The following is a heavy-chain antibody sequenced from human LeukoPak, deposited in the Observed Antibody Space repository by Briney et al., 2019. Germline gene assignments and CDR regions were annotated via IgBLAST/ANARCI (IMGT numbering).Heavy chain of an antibody. Sequence: GGSLRLSCAASGFTFSSYAMHWVRQASGKGLEWVGRIRSKANSYATSYAASVKGRFIISRDDSKNTAYLHMNSLRTEDTAVYYCIRLPDWGQGTLVTVSS. J-gene: IGHJ1*01. CDR3: IRLPD. V-gene: IGHV3-73*01. CDR2: IRSKANSYAT. CDR1: GFTFSSYA.